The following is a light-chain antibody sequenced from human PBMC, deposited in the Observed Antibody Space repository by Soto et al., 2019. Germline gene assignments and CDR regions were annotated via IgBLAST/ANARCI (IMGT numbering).Light chain of an antibody. V-gene: IGLV2-18*02. CDR2: EVS. CDR3: SSYASSSTYV. CDR1: SSDVGSYNR. J-gene: IGLJ1*01. Sequence: QSALTQPPSMSGSPGQSVTISCTGTSSDVGSYNRVSWYQQPPGTAPKLKIYEVSNRPAGVPDRFSGSKSGNTASLTISGLQAEDEADYYCSSYASSSTYVFGTGTKVTVL.